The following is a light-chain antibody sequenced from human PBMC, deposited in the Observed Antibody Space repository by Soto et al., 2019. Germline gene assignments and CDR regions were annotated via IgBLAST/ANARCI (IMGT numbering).Light chain of an antibody. V-gene: IGKV3-15*01. CDR2: GAS. Sequence: ELVMKQAPAPPSLSSGERANPSFRARQSVSSNLAWYQQKTGQAPRLLIHGASTRATGIPARFSGSGSGTEFTLTISSLQSEDFAVYYCQQYNNWPPEGTGGQGTQLDIK. CDR1: QSVSSN. CDR3: QQYNNWPPEGT. J-gene: IGKJ1*01.